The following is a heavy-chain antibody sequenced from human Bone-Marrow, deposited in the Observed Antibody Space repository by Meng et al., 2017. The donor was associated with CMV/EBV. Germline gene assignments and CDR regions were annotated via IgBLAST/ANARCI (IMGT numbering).Heavy chain of an antibody. CDR2: IYYSGST. V-gene: IGHV4-39*07. CDR3: ARGVGIAAAGVDY. D-gene: IGHD6-13*01. CDR1: GGSVSSSSYY. Sequence: SETLSLTCNVSGGSVSSSSYYWGWIRQPPGKGLEWIGSIYYSGSTYYNPSLKSRVTISVDTSKNQFSLKLSSVIAADTAVYYCARGVGIAAAGVDYWGQGTLVTVSS. J-gene: IGHJ4*02.